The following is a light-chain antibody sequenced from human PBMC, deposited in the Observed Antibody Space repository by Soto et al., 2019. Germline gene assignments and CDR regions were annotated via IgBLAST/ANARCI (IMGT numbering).Light chain of an antibody. CDR3: QQYGGLPWT. CDR2: AAS. CDR1: RSVSAGY. J-gene: IGKJ1*01. Sequence: EIVLTQTSGTLSLSPGDRATLSCRASRSVSAGYLAWYQQKPGQAPRLLIYAASRRATGIPDRFSGSGSGTDFVLTISRLEPEDLAVYYCQQYGGLPWTFGHGTKVEIK. V-gene: IGKV3-20*01.